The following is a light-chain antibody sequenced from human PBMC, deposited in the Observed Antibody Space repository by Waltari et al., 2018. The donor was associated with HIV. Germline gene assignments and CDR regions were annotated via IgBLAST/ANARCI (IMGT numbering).Light chain of an antibody. J-gene: IGLJ2*01. Sequence: GQRVTIACTGGSSNIGAGYDVHWYRKFPGTAPKLLIYDTKKRPSGVPDRFSGSKSGTSASLAITGLQAEDEADYYCQSFDSSLSAVIFGGGTKLTVL. CDR2: DTK. V-gene: IGLV1-40*01. CDR1: SSNIGAGYD. CDR3: QSFDSSLSAVI.